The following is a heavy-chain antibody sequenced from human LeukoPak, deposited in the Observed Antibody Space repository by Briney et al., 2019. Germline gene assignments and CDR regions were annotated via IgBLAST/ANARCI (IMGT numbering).Heavy chain of an antibody. D-gene: IGHD1-1*01. V-gene: IGHV4-59*01. CDR2: AYHSGIT. CDR1: GDSTSSYD. CDR3: ARHGGTFDP. Sequence: PSETLSLTCTVSGDSTSSYDWSWIRQPPGKGLEWIGYAYHSGITNYNPSLKSRVTISVDTSESQFSPRLSSVTAADTAIYYCARHGGTFDPWGQGILVTVSS. J-gene: IGHJ5*02.